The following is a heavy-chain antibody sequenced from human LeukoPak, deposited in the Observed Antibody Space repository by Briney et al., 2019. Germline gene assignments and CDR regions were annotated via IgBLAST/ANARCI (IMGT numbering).Heavy chain of an antibody. CDR1: GFTFSTYA. J-gene: IGHJ3*02. CDR3: ARAATSRWPGTAFDI. Sequence: RGSLRLSCATSGFTFSTYAISWVRQAPGMGLEWVSAISGSGDSTYYADSVKGRFTVSRDNSKNTLYLQMNSLGAEDTAVYYCARAATSRWPGTAFDIWGQGTMVTVSS. D-gene: IGHD4-23*01. V-gene: IGHV3-23*01. CDR2: ISGSGDST.